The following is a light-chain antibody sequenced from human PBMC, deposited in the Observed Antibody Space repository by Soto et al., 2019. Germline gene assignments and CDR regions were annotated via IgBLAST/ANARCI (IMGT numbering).Light chain of an antibody. CDR2: GAS. CDR3: QQYNDWPTP. Sequence: EKVVTQSPATVSVSPGERATLSCRASQSVGTSVAWYQQKPGQAPRLLIYGASTRATGVPARFSGSGSGTDFTPTIASLQSEDFGFYYCQQYNDWPTPFGQGSKVEIK. V-gene: IGKV3-15*01. CDR1: QSVGTS. J-gene: IGKJ1*01.